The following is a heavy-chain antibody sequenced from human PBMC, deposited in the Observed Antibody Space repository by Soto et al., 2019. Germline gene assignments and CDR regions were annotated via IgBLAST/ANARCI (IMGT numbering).Heavy chain of an antibody. CDR1: GFIFENFG. J-gene: IGHJ5*02. CDR2: ISGSGFKK. V-gene: IGHV3-23*01. CDR3: AKNQGVELVPLATVDWFDP. D-gene: IGHD1-26*01. Sequence: EESLRLSCAASGFIFENFGMSWVRQAPGKGPKWISSISGSGFKKYYADSVKGRFTISRDNSKSTVYLELNNLSAEDTAVYHCAKNQGVELVPLATVDWFDPWGQGSVVTVSS.